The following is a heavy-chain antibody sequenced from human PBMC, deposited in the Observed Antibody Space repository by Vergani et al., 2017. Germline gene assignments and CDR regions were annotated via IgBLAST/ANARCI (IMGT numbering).Heavy chain of an antibody. Sequence: QVQLVQSGAEVKKPGSSVKISCKVSGYTFTDYYMHWVRQAPGQGLEWMGWINPNSGGTNYAQKFQGRVTMTRDTSISTAYMELSRLRSDDTAVYYCARDLAYCGGDCYSNQHWGQGTLVTVSS. J-gene: IGHJ1*01. D-gene: IGHD2-21*02. V-gene: IGHV1-2*02. CDR2: INPNSGGT. CDR3: ARDLAYCGGDCYSNQH. CDR1: GYTFTDYY.